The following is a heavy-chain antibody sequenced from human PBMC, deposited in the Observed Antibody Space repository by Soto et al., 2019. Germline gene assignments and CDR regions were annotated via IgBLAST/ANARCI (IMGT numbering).Heavy chain of an antibody. V-gene: IGHV3-30*18. J-gene: IGHJ4*02. CDR3: AKSPNFYCSSPNCYKFYFDF. D-gene: IGHD2-2*02. CDR1: GFTFNTYG. CDR2: ISYDGSDK. Sequence: QEQLVESGGGVVQPGRSLRLSCAASGFTFNTYGMHWVRQAPGKGLEWVAVISYDGSDKYYADSVKGRFIISRDNSKNTLYLQMNSLRAEDTATYYCAKSPNFYCSSPNCYKFYFDFWGQGALVTVSS.